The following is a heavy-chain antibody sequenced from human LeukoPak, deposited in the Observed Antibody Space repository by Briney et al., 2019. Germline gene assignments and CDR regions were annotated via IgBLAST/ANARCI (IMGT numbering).Heavy chain of an antibody. CDR2: IMPLFGTA. V-gene: IGHV1-69*06. Sequence: SVKLSCKASGGTFSRNDISWVRQAPGQGLEWMGGIMPLFGTAKNAQKFQGRVTITADNSTSTAYMELSSLRSEDTAVYYCASGRTDIVVVPATLRNYYFDYWGQGTLVTVSS. CDR3: ASGRTDIVVVPATLRNYYFDY. CDR1: GGTFSRND. J-gene: IGHJ4*02. D-gene: IGHD2-2*01.